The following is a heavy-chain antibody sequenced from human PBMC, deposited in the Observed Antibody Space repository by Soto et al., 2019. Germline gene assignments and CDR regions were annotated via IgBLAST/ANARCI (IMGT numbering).Heavy chain of an antibody. CDR2: IYPGDSDT. CDR3: ARLGVVVRPSGADV. D-gene: IGHD2-2*01. CDR1: GYSFTSYW. V-gene: IGHV5-51*07. Sequence: GESLKISCKGSGYSFTSYWIGWVHQMPGNGLERMGIIYPGDSDTRYSPSFQGQVTNSAGKSISTADLQWSSLKASDTAMYYCARLGVVVRPSGADVWGQVTTVTVSS. J-gene: IGHJ6*02.